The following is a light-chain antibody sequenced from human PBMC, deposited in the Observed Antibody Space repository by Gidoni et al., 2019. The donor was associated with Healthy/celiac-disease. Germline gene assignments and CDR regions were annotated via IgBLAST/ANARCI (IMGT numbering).Light chain of an antibody. CDR3: NSRDSSGNHVV. J-gene: IGLJ2*01. Sequence: SSELTQDAAVSVAFGQTVRITCQGDSLRSYYASWYQQKPGQAPVLVIYGQNNRPSWIPYRFSGASSGNTASFLITAAQAEDEADYYCNSRDSSGNHVVFGGGTKLTVL. CDR2: GQN. V-gene: IGLV3-19*01. CDR1: SLRSYY.